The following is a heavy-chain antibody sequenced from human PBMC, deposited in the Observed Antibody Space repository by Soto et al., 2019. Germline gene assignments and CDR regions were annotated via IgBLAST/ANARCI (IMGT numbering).Heavy chain of an antibody. CDR3: ARSGYGDYYFDY. D-gene: IGHD4-17*01. J-gene: IGHJ4*02. V-gene: IGHV1-18*01. CDR2: ISAYNGNT. CDR1: GYTFTGYG. Sequence: ASVKVSCKGSGYTFTGYGISWVRQAPGQGLEWMGWISAYNGNTNYAQKLQGRVTMTTDTSTSTAYMELRSLRSDDTAVYYCARSGYGDYYFDYWGQGTLVTVSS.